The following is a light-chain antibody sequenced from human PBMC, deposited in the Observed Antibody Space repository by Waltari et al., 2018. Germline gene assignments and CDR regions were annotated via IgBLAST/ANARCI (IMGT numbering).Light chain of an antibody. CDR2: KDT. Sequence: SYELTQPPPVYVSPGPTARITGPGDALPKPYASWYQQKPGQAPVMVIYKDTETPSGIPERFSGSSSGTTVTLTISGVQAEDEADYFCQSADSSGFYRVFGGGTRLTVL. CDR1: ALPKPY. CDR3: QSADSSGFYRV. J-gene: IGLJ3*02. V-gene: IGLV3-25*03.